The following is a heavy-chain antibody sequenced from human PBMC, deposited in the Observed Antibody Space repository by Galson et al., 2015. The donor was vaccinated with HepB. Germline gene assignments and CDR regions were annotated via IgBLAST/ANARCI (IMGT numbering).Heavy chain of an antibody. Sequence: RRRAGEAGGVSVDSQGRLWIRQYQRQGLQCVAVIWEEGREGYYAESVKGRFPISRDNSKNTLYLQMNSLRVDDTAVYYCAREDNSGYYYYYYYMDFWGKGTTVTVSS. J-gene: IGHJ6*03. CDR3: AREDNSGYYYYYYYMDF. D-gene: IGHD3-22*01. CDR1: GVSVDSQG. CDR2: IWEEGREG. V-gene: IGHV3-33*08.